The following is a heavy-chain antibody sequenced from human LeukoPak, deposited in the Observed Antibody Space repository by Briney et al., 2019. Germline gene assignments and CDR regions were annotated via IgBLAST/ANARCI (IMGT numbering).Heavy chain of an antibody. CDR2: INEDGRVT. V-gene: IGHV3-74*01. Sequence: GGSLRLSCAASRFNVNNYWMHWVRQAPGKGLVWVSRINEDGRVTSYAGSVRGRFTISRDSVENTLHLQMNSLRAEDTAVYYCASPIAAARNYYYYYGMGVWGQGTTVTVSS. CDR1: RFNVNNYW. CDR3: ASPIAAARNYYYYYGMGV. J-gene: IGHJ6*02. D-gene: IGHD6-13*01.